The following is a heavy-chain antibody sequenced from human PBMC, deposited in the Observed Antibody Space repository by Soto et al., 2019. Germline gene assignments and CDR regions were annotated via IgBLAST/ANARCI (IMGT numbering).Heavy chain of an antibody. CDR2: IYYRGNA. CDR1: DDSINSDKYY. Sequence: VSPSETLSLACSISDDSINSDKYYWGWIRQPPGKGLEWIGSIYYRGNAYYNPSLQTRVTISLDKSKSQFSLKLNSVTAADSAVYFCARLEGLATISYYFDFWGPGAPVTVSS. V-gene: IGHV4-39*01. J-gene: IGHJ4*02. CDR3: ARLEGLATISYYFDF. D-gene: IGHD3-9*01.